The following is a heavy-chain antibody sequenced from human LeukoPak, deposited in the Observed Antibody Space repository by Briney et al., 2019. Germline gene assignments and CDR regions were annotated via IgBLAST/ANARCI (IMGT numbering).Heavy chain of an antibody. CDR2: ISSSSSYI. CDR3: ARDPGDTAMVGFDY. J-gene: IGHJ4*02. Sequence: GGSVRLSCAASGFTFSSYSINWVRQAPGKGLEWVSSISSSSSYIYYADSVKGRFTISRDNAKNSLYLQMNSLRAEDTAVYYCARDPGDTAMVGFDYWGQGSLVTVSS. V-gene: IGHV3-21*01. CDR1: GFTFSSYS. D-gene: IGHD5-18*01.